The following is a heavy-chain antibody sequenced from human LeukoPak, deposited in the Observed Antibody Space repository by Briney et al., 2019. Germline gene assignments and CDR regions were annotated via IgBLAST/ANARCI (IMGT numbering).Heavy chain of an antibody. V-gene: IGHV4-59*01. CDR1: GGSIINYY. CDR2: IYDTGRT. J-gene: IGHJ3*02. CDR3: ARVRNFPDAFDI. Sequence: SETLSLTCTVSGGSIINYYWAWIRQPPGKGLAWIGYIYDTGRTKYNPSLKSRLTISLHTSRNQFSLNLTSLTAADTAIYYCARVRNFPDAFDIWGQGRMVTVSS.